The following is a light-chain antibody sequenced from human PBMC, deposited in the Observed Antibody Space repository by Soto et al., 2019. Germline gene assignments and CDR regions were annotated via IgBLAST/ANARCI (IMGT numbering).Light chain of an antibody. CDR1: QSINNL. CDR2: VAS. CDR3: RQGYNHPLT. J-gene: IGKJ5*01. V-gene: IGKV1-39*01. Sequence: DIQMTQSPSSLSASVGDRVTITCRASQSINNLLHWFQQKPGEAPKLLIYVASSLQSGVPSRFSGSGSGTDFTLTISNLQPEDFATYYCRQGYNHPLTFGQGTRLETK.